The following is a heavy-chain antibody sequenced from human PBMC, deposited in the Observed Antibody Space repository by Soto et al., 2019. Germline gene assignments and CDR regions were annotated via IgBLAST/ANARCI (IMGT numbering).Heavy chain of an antibody. CDR1: GASVSHGY. Sequence: QMQLQASGPGLVKPSETLSLTCNVSGASVSHGYWSWIRQPPGKGLEWIGFMYFGGSFNYNPSLSSRATISVERSKNRFSMNLTSVPASHSAVYYCARSYYDSTGFTVDPWGQGTLVTVSS. D-gene: IGHD3-22*01. CDR3: ARSYYDSTGFTVDP. CDR2: MYFGGSF. V-gene: IGHV4-59*02. J-gene: IGHJ5*02.